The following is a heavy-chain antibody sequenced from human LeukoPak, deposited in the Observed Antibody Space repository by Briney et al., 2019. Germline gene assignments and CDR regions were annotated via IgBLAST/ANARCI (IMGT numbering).Heavy chain of an antibody. Sequence: GGSLRLSCAASGFTFSNYAMSWVRQAPGKGLEWVSVIYSGGSTYYADSVKGRFTIFRDNSKNTLYLQMNSLRAEDTAVYYCARDLLDYYDSSGYYNDYWGQGNLVTVSS. V-gene: IGHV3-66*01. CDR3: ARDLLDYYDSSGYYNDY. J-gene: IGHJ4*02. D-gene: IGHD3-22*01. CDR2: IYSGGST. CDR1: GFTFSNYA.